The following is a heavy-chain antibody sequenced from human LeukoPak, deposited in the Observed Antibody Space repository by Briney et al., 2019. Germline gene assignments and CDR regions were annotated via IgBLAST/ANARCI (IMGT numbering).Heavy chain of an antibody. CDR2: ISGSGGST. V-gene: IGHV3-23*01. CDR3: AKGYSTHYEY. Sequence: GGSLRLSCAASGFTFSTYAMSWVRQAPGKGLEWVSGISGSGGSTYYADSVKGRFTISRDNSKNTLFLQMNSLSAEDTAVYYCAKGYSTHYEYWGQGTLVTVSS. J-gene: IGHJ4*02. CDR1: GFTFSTYA. D-gene: IGHD5/OR15-5a*01.